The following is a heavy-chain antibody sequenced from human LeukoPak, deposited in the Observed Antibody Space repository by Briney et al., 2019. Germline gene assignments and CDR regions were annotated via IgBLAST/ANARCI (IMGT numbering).Heavy chain of an antibody. V-gene: IGHV1-18*01. CDR2: ISAYNGNT. CDR3: ARDGDYGGNWDY. CDR1: GYTFTSYG. D-gene: IGHD4-23*01. J-gene: IGHJ4*02. Sequence: ASVKVSCKASGYTFTSYGISWVRQAPGQGLEWMGWISAYNGNTNYPQKLQGRVTMTTDTSTSTAYMELRSLRSGDTAVYYCARDGDYGGNWDYWGQGTLVTVSS.